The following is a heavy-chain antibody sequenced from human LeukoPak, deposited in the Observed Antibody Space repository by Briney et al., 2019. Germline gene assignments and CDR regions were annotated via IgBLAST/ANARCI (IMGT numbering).Heavy chain of an antibody. J-gene: IGHJ4*02. D-gene: IGHD2-15*01. V-gene: IGHV3-48*03. CDR2: ISSSGSTI. Sequence: GGSLRLSCAASGFTFSSYEMNWVRQAPGKGLEWVSYISSSGSTIYYADSVKGRFTISRDNAKNSLYLQMNSLRAEDTAVYYCARSVVAATETFDYWGQGTLVTVSS. CDR3: ARSVVAATETFDY. CDR1: GFTFSSYE.